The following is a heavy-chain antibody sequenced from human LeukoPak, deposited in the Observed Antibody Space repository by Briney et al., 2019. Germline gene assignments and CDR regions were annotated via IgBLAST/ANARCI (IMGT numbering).Heavy chain of an antibody. CDR3: ARDDSLNGPRLD. CDR2: IYYSGST. J-gene: IGHJ4*02. V-gene: IGHV4-61*01. Sequence: SETLSLTCTVSGGSVSSGSYYWSWIRQPPGKGLEWIGCIYYSGSTNYNPSLKSRVTISVDTSKNQFSLKLSSVTAADTAVYYCARDDSLNGPRLDWGQGTLVTVSS. D-gene: IGHD3-9*01. CDR1: GGSVSSGSYY.